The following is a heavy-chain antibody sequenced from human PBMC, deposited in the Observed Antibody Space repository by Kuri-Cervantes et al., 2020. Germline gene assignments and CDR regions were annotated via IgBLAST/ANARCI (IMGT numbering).Heavy chain of an antibody. Sequence: SVKVSCKASGGTLSRYAISWVRQAPGQGLEWMGGIIPIFGTPNYAQKFQGRVTMTTDTSTSTAYMELRSLRSDDTAVYYCARWPISESAPSFDPWGQGTLVTVSS. J-gene: IGHJ5*02. V-gene: IGHV1-69*05. CDR2: IIPIFGTP. D-gene: IGHD3-9*01. CDR1: GGTLSRYA. CDR3: ARWPISESAPSFDP.